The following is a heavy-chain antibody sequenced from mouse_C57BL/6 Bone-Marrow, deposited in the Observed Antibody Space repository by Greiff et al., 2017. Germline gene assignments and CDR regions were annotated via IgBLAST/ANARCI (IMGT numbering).Heavy chain of an antibody. V-gene: IGHV1-15*01. Sequence: QVQLQQSGAELVRPGASVTLSCKASGYTFTDYEMHWVKQTPVHGLEWIGAIDPETGGTAYNQKFKGKAILTADKSSSTAYMELRSLTSEDSAVXYCTRGLLRFLDYWGQGTTLTVSS. J-gene: IGHJ2*01. CDR3: TRGLLRFLDY. CDR2: IDPETGGT. D-gene: IGHD3-3*01. CDR1: GYTFTDYE.